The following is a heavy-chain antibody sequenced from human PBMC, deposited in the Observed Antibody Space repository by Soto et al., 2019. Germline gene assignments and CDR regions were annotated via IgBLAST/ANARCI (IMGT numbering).Heavy chain of an antibody. Sequence: SETLSLTCTVSGGSINTYFWIWLRQPPGKGLEWIGYIYYTGSTNYNPSLKSRVTISLDTSRNQFSLRLSSVTAADTAVYYCARDAKGSSYFDYWGQGALVTVSS. CDR3: ARDAKGSSYFDY. CDR2: IYYTGST. D-gene: IGHD2-15*01. J-gene: IGHJ4*02. CDR1: GGSINTYF. V-gene: IGHV4-59*01.